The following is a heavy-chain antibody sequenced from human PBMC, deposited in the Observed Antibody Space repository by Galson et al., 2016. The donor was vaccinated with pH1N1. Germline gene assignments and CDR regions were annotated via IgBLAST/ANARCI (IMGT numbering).Heavy chain of an antibody. CDR1: GFAFDDCA. J-gene: IGHJ4*02. CDR2: ISWNSNSI. Sequence: SLRLSCAASGFAFDDCAMHWVRHVPGKGLEWVSGISWNSNSIGYADSVKGRFTISRDSAKKSLFLQMNGLRVEDTVLYYCANGAGRYYFGSGSFNYWGQGTQVTVSS. CDR3: ANGAGRYYFGSGSFNY. V-gene: IGHV3-9*01. D-gene: IGHD3-10*01.